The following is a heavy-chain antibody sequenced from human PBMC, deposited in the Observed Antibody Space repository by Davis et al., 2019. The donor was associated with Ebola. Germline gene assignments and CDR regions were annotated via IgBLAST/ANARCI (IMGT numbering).Heavy chain of an antibody. D-gene: IGHD6-19*01. CDR1: GHSFSSFW. CDR2: IYAGDSDT. J-gene: IGHJ4*02. Sequence: PGGSLRLSCKGSGHSFSSFWIAWVRQMPGKGLEWMGVIYAGDSDTRYSPSFEGQVTLSVDRSTTTAYLQWSSLKASDTAIYYCARQESLYGSSDSWGQGTLVTVSS. CDR3: ARQESLYGSSDS. V-gene: IGHV5-51*01.